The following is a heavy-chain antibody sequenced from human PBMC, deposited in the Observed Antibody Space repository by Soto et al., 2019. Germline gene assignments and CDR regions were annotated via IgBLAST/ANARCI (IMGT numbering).Heavy chain of an antibody. CDR2: IFSSGTT. V-gene: IGHV4-30-4*01. D-gene: IGHD2-2*01. Sequence: PSETLSLTCTVSGDSVGRGNKYWSWIRQAPGKGLEWIGYIFSSGTTYYNPSLKSRATISVDTSKNQFSLKLSSVTAADTAVYYCARIKLGYCSSTSCLNAFDIWGEGTMVTVSS. CDR3: ARIKLGYCSSTSCLNAFDI. CDR1: GDSVGRGNKY. J-gene: IGHJ3*02.